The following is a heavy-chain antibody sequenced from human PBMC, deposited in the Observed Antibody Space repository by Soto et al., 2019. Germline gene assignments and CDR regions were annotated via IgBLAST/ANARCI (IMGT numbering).Heavy chain of an antibody. J-gene: IGHJ4*02. Sequence: SVKVSCKASGGTFSSYAISWVRQAPGQGLEWMGGIIPIFGTANYAQKFQGRVTITADESTSTAYMELSSLRSEDTAVYYCARAPTVVTPSEYLYSFDYCGQGTMVTVSA. D-gene: IGHD4-17*01. CDR1: GGTFSSYA. CDR2: IIPIFGTA. CDR3: ARAPTVVTPSEYLYSFDY. V-gene: IGHV1-69*13.